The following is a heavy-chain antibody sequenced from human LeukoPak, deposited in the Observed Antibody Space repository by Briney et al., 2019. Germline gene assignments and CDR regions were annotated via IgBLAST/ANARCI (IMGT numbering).Heavy chain of an antibody. CDR3: ARSIGVVTNFDY. CDR1: GGSISSYY. CDR2: IYYSGST. J-gene: IGHJ4*02. Sequence: SETLSLTCTVSGGSISSYYWSWIRQPPGKGLEWIGYIYYSGSTNYNPSLMSRVTISVDTSKNQFSLKLSSATAADTAVYYCARSIGVVTNFDYWGQGTLVTVSS. V-gene: IGHV4-59*01. D-gene: IGHD3-3*01.